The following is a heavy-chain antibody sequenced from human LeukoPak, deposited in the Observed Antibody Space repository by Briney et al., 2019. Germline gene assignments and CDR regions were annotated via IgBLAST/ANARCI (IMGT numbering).Heavy chain of an antibody. J-gene: IGHJ4*02. CDR2: IYYSGST. Sequence: PSETLSLTCTVSGGSISCYYWSWIRQPPGKGLEWIGYIYYSGSTNYNPSLKSRVTISVETSKNEFSLKLRSVTAADTAVYYCARVTGYRIEDYFDYWGQGTLVTVSS. CDR1: GGSISCYY. CDR3: ARVTGYRIEDYFDY. V-gene: IGHV4-59*01. D-gene: IGHD6-13*01.